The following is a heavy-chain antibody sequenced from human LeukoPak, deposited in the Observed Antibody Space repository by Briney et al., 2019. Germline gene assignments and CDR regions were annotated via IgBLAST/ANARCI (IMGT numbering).Heavy chain of an antibody. V-gene: IGHV4-39*07. Sequence: SETLSLTCTVSGGSISSSSYYWGWISQPPGKGREWIGSIYYSGSTHYNPSLKSRVTISVDTSKNQFSLKLSSVTAADTAVYYCARDEEAWGQGTLVTVSS. J-gene: IGHJ5*02. CDR1: GGSISSSSYY. CDR3: ARDEEA. CDR2: IYYSGST.